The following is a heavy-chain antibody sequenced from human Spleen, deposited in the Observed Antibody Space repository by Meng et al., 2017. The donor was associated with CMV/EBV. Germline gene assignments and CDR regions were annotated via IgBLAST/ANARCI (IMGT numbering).Heavy chain of an antibody. CDR2: INHSGST. J-gene: IGHJ5*02. CDR1: GGSFSGYY. D-gene: IGHD6-6*01. Sequence: QVQLQPWGAGLLKASETLSLTCAVYGGSFSGYYWSWSRQPPGKGLEWIGEINHSGSTNYNPSLKSRVTISVDTSKNQFSLKLSSVTAADTAVYYCATSRFDPWGQGTLVTVSS. V-gene: IGHV4-34*01. CDR3: ATSRFDP.